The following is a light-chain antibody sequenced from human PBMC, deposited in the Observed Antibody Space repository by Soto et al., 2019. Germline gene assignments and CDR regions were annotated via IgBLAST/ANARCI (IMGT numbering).Light chain of an antibody. CDR2: GAS. Sequence: VLTQSPGTLSLSPGESATLSCRASQTVSITYLTWYQQKPGQAPRLLIFGASKRATGIPDRFSGSGSGRDFTLTISGLEPGDFAVYYCQQYGSSPLRSFGQGTRLEIK. CDR1: QTVSITY. J-gene: IGKJ5*01. CDR3: QQYGSSPLRS. V-gene: IGKV3-20*01.